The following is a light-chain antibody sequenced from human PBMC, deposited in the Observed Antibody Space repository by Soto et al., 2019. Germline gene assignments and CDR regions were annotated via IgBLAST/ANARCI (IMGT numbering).Light chain of an antibody. V-gene: IGKV3-11*01. CDR2: DAS. CDR3: QQRSNWRGIT. Sequence: EIVLTQSPSTLSLSAGERATLSCRASQSVSSYLAWYQQKPAQAPRLLVYDASNRATGIPARFSGSGSATDFTPTISSLEPQDFAVYYCQQRSNWRGITFGQGTRLEIK. CDR1: QSVSSY. J-gene: IGKJ5*01.